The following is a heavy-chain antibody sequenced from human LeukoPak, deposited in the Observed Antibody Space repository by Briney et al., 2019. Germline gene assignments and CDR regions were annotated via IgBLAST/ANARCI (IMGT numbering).Heavy chain of an antibody. CDR3: ARDSSGYYHGNYFDY. J-gene: IGHJ4*02. CDR2: IWYDGSNK. V-gene: IGHV3-33*01. D-gene: IGHD3-22*01. CDR1: GFTFSSYG. Sequence: PGRSLRLSCAASGFTFSSYGMHWVRQAPGKGLEWVAVIWYDGSNKYYADSVKGRFTISRDNSKNTLYLQMNSLRAEDTAVYYCARDSSGYYHGNYFDYWGQGTLVTVSS.